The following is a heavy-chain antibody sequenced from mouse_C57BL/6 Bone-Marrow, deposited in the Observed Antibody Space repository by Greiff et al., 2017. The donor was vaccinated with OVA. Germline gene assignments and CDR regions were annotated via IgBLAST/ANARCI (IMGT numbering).Heavy chain of an antibody. CDR2: INPGSGGT. V-gene: IGHV1-54*01. CDR1: GYAFTNYL. D-gene: IGHD1-1*01. Sequence: QVQLQQSGAELVRPGPSVKVSCKASGYAFTNYLIEWVKQRPGQGLEWIGVINPGSGGTNYNEKFKGKATLTADKSSSTAYMQLSSLTSEDSAVYFCARHNGSSYLFAYWGQGTLVTVSA. CDR3: ARHNGSSYLFAY. J-gene: IGHJ3*01.